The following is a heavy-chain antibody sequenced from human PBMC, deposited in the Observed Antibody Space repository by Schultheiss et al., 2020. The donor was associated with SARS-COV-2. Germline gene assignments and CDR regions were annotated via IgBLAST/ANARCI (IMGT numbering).Heavy chain of an antibody. J-gene: IGHJ4*02. CDR3: TFSHYGSGSYDFDY. CDR2: IYSGGST. V-gene: IGHV3-53*01. CDR1: GFTVSSNY. Sequence: GGSLRLSCAASGFTVSSNYMSWVRQAPGKGLEWVSVIYSGGSTYYADSVKGRFTISRDNSKNTLYLQMNSLKTEDTAVYYCTFSHYGSGSYDFDYWGQGTLTTVP. D-gene: IGHD3-10*01.